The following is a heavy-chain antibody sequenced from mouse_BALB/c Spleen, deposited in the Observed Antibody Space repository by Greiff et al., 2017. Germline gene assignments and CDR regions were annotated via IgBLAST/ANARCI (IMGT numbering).Heavy chain of an antibody. V-gene: IGHV1-14*01. CDR2: INPYNDGT. CDR3: ARSYGNYGFAY. D-gene: IGHD2-1*01. CDR1: GYTFTSYV. Sequence: EVQLQQPGAELVKPGASVKLSCKASGYTFTSYVMHWVKQKPGQGLEWIGYINPYNDGTKYNEKFKGKATLTSDKSSSTAYMELSSLTSEDSAVYYCARSYGNYGFAYWGQGTLVTVSA. J-gene: IGHJ3*01.